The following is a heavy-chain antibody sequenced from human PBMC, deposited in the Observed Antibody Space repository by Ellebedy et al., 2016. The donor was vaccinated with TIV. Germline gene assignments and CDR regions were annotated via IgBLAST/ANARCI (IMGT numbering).Heavy chain of an antibody. CDR2: IWYDGSNK. CDR1: GFTFSSYG. CDR3: ARAVVYSLLLLSGPYYFDY. V-gene: IGHV3-33*01. D-gene: IGHD2-15*01. Sequence: GGSLRLSXAASGFTFSSYGMHWVRQAPGKGLEWVAVIWYDGSNKYYADSVKGRFTISRDNAKNSLYLQMNSLRAEDTAVYYCARAVVYSLLLLSGPYYFDYWGQGTLVTVSS. J-gene: IGHJ4*02.